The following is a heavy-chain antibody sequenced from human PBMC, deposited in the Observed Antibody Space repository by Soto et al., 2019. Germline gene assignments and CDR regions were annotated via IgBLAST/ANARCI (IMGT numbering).Heavy chain of an antibody. J-gene: IGHJ3*02. CDR1: GFTFSSYG. D-gene: IGHD3-3*01. V-gene: IGHV3-33*01. CDR3: ARYYPAGDFWSGGDAFDI. Sequence: GGSLRLSCAASGFTFSSYGMHWVRQAPGKGLEWVAVIWYDGSNKYYADSVKGRFTISRDNSKNTLYLQMNSLRAEDTAVYYCARYYPAGDFWSGGDAFDIWGQGTMVTVSS. CDR2: IWYDGSNK.